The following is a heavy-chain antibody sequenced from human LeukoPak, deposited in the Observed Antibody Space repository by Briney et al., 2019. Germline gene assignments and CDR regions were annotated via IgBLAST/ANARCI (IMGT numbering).Heavy chain of an antibody. CDR1: GGSIMSYY. CDR3: AVGTVAGYNWFDP. D-gene: IGHD6-19*01. Sequence: SETLSLTCTVSGGSIMSYYWSWIRQPPGKGLEWIGYVYHSGSTNYSPSLKSRVTISVDTSKSQFSLKLSSVTAADAAVYYCAVGTVAGYNWFDPWGQGTLVTVSS. CDR2: VYHSGST. V-gene: IGHV4-59*08. J-gene: IGHJ5*02.